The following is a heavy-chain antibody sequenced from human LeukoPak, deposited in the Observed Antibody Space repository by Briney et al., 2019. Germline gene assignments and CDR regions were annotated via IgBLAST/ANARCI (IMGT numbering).Heavy chain of an antibody. D-gene: IGHD2-21*02. J-gene: IGHJ4*02. CDR1: GYTFTSYG. Sequence: ASVKASCKASGYTFTSYGISWVRQAPGQGLEWMGWISAYNGNTNYAQKLQGRVTMTTDTSTSTAYMELRSLRSDDTAVYYCASVVDCGGDCYHFDYWGQGTLVTVSS. CDR3: ASVVDCGGDCYHFDY. V-gene: IGHV1-18*01. CDR2: ISAYNGNT.